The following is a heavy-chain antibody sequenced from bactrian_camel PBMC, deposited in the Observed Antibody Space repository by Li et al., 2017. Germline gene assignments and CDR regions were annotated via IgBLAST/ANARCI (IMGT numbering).Heavy chain of an antibody. Sequence: HVQLVESGGGLVQAGGSLRLSCTVSGLTSDRYAMDWFRQAPGKEREGVAAIDSAGRTAYADSVKGRFTISQERSNNTLYLQMDSLKPEDTARYFCVAGASVRDSDQTVSITSQVGGPRSPSP. CDR2: IDSAGRT. CDR1: GLTSDRYA. D-gene: IGHD7*01. V-gene: IGHV3S55*01. J-gene: IGHJ4*01. CDR3: VAGASVRDSDQTVSITS.